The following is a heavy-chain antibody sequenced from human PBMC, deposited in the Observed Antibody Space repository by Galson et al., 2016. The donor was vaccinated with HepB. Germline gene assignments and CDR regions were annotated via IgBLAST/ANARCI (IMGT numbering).Heavy chain of an antibody. Sequence: SETLSLTCAVFGASISRSNWWSWVRQPPGKGLEWIGEIYHSGSTNYNPSLKSRVTISVDKSKNQFSLKLNSVTAADTAVYYCARDSGAFEIWGQGTMVTVSS. CDR3: ARDSGAFEI. CDR2: IYHSGST. CDR1: GASISRSNW. V-gene: IGHV4-4*02. J-gene: IGHJ3*02.